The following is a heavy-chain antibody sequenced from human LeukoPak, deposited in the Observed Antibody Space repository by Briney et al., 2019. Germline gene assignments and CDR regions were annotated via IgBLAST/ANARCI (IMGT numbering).Heavy chain of an antibody. CDR2: INHSGST. D-gene: IGHD5-24*01. CDR1: GGSISSYY. J-gene: IGHJ4*02. CDR3: ARGGGGWLPFDY. Sequence: SETLSLTCTVSGGSISSYYWSWIRQPPGKGLEWIGEINHSGSTNYNPSLKSRVTISVDTSKNQFSLKLSSVTAADTAVYYCARGGGGWLPFDYWGQGTLVTVSS. V-gene: IGHV4-34*01.